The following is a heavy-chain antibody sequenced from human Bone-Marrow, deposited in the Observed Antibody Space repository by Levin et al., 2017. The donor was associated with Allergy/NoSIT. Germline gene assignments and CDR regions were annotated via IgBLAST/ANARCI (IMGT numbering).Heavy chain of an antibody. Sequence: PGGSLRLSCAASGFTFSSYVMNWVRQAPGKGLEWVSAISGSGGSTYYADSVKGRFTISRDNSKNTLYLQMNSLRVEDTAVYYCAKSAPGGSSSMWAFDYWGQGTLVIVSS. V-gene: IGHV3-23*01. J-gene: IGHJ4*02. D-gene: IGHD6-6*01. CDR1: GFTFSSYV. CDR2: ISGSGGST. CDR3: AKSAPGGSSSMWAFDY.